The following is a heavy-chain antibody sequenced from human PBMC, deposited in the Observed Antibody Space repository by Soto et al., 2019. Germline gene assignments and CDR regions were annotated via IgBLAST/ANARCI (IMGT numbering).Heavy chain of an antibody. CDR1: GGSISSYY. Sequence: SETLSLTCTVSGGSISSYYWSWIRQPPGKGLEWIGYIYYSGSTNYNPSLKSRVTISVDTSKNQFSLKLSSVTAADTAVYYCAREDIAVARTRGSYYYGLDVGGQGNTVTVSS. CDR2: IYYSGST. CDR3: AREDIAVARTRGSYYYGLDV. J-gene: IGHJ6*01. V-gene: IGHV4-59*01. D-gene: IGHD6-19*01.